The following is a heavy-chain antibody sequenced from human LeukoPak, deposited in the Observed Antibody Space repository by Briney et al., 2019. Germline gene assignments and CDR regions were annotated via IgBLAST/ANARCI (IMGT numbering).Heavy chain of an antibody. J-gene: IGHJ3*02. CDR2: ISSSSSYI. Sequence: PGRSLRLSCAASGFTFSSYSMNWVRQAPGKGLEWVSSISSSSSYIYYADSVKGRFTISRDNAKNSLYLQMNSLRAEDTAVYYCVRGETYYDFWSGFCDIWGQGTMVTVSS. CDR1: GFTFSSYS. CDR3: VRGETYYDFWSGFCDI. D-gene: IGHD3-3*01. V-gene: IGHV3-21*01.